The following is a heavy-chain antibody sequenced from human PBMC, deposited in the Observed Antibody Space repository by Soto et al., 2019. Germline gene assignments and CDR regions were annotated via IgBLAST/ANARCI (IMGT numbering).Heavy chain of an antibody. D-gene: IGHD3-22*01. CDR1: GFSLSTSGVG. J-gene: IGHJ1*01. CDR3: PHRGYYYDSRGYYPAAESSKH. Sequence: SGPTLVNPTQTLTLTCTFSGFSLSTSGVGVGWIRQPPGKALEWLALIYWDDDKRYSPSLKSRLTITKDTSKNQVVLTMTNMEPVNTPKYYCPHRGYYYDSRGYYPAAESSKHGAQGPLLPVSS. CDR2: IYWDDDK. V-gene: IGHV2-5*02.